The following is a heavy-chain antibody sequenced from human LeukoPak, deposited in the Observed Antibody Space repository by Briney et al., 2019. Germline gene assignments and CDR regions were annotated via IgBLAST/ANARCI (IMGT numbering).Heavy chain of an antibody. D-gene: IGHD2-15*01. CDR3: ARWVASSYYFDY. CDR1: GFTFSSYA. J-gene: IGHJ4*02. CDR2: ISSNGGST. V-gene: IGHV3-64*01. Sequence: GGSLRLSCAASGFTFSSYAMHWVRQAPGKGLEYVSAISSNGGSTYYANSVKGRFTISRDNSKNTLYLQMGSLRAEDMAVYYCARWVASSYYFDYWGQGTLVTVSS.